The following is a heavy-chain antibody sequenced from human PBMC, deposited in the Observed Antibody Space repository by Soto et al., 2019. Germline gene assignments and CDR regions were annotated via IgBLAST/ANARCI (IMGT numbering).Heavy chain of an antibody. J-gene: IGHJ3*02. Sequence: GGALRLSCAASGFTFSTSGMHWVRQAPGKGLVWVSRIKPDGSGANYADSVRGRLTIPRDNTKNTLYLQVNSLRADDTALYYCVSEPHGDNNGHNDAFDIWGQGTLVTVSS. V-gene: IGHV3-74*01. CDR3: VSEPHGDNNGHNDAFDI. CDR1: GFTFSTSG. D-gene: IGHD7-27*01. CDR2: IKPDGSGA.